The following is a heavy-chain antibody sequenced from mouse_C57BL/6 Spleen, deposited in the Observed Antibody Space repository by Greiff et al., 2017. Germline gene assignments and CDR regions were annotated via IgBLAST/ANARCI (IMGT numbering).Heavy chain of an antibody. CDR1: GFTFSSYA. Sequence: EVMLVESGGGLVKPGGSLKLSCAASGFTFSSYAMSWVRQTPEKRLEWVATISDGGSYTYYPDNVKGRFTISRDNAKNNQYLQMSHLKSEDTAMYYCARGGYYWYFDVWGTGTTVTVAS. J-gene: IGHJ1*03. CDR2: ISDGGSYT. CDR3: ARGGYYWYFDV. V-gene: IGHV5-4*03. D-gene: IGHD1-1*02.